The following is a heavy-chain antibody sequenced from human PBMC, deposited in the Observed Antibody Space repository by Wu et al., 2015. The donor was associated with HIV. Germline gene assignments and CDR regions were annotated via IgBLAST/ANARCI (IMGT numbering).Heavy chain of an antibody. CDR1: GYIFSGHY. J-gene: IGHJ3*02. Sequence: QVQLVQSGAEVKKPGASVKVSCKASGYIFSGHYINWVRQAPGQGLEWMGWINPASGGTRYAEKFQGRVTMTSDTSINTVYMELSSLRSDDTAVYYCARVFVVVPAGFSGEITAFDIWGQGTMVAVSS. CDR2: INPASGGT. CDR3: ARVFVVVPAGFSGEITAFDI. D-gene: IGHD2-2*01. V-gene: IGHV1-2*02.